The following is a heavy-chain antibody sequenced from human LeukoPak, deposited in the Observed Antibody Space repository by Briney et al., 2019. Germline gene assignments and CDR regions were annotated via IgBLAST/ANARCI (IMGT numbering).Heavy chain of an antibody. V-gene: IGHV5-51*01. CDR1: GCHFTSYW. J-gene: IGHJ3*02. CDR2: IYLDDCDT. CDR3: ARHYSLIVAFHM. Sequence: LQTPCSGSGCHFTSYWIGWVRQLPGKGLGWMGIIYLDDCDTRYRPPFQGQLTISTAKPITNPYLQWSSLKASDTAMYYCARHYSLIVAFHMWGEGTMVTVSS. D-gene: IGHD3-22*01.